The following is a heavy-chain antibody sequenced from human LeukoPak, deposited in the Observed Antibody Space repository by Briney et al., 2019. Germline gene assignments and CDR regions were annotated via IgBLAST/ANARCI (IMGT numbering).Heavy chain of an antibody. J-gene: IGHJ5*02. CDR2: IYYSGST. CDR1: GGSISSGDYY. Sequence: SQTLSLTCTVSGGSISSGDYYWSWIRQPPGKGLDWIGYIYYSGSTYYNPSLKSRVTISVDTSKNQFSLKLSSVTAADTAVYYCARVLYYGSGSYSNWFDPWGQGTLVTVSS. D-gene: IGHD3-10*01. CDR3: ARVLYYGSGSYSNWFDP. V-gene: IGHV4-30-4*01.